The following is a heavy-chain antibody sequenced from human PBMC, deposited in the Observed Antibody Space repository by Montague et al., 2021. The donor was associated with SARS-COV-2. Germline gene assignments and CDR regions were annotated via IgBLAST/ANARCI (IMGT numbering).Heavy chain of an antibody. CDR2: INYSGST. V-gene: IGHV4-59*01. CDR3: ARNLVVHYWYGMDV. Sequence: SETLSLTCTVAGGSISSYYWSWIRQPPGKGLEWIGYINYSGSTNXXPSLKSRVTISVDTSKNQFSLNLSSVTAADTAVYYCARNLVVHYWYGMDVWGQGTTVTVPS. D-gene: IGHD2-15*01. J-gene: IGHJ6*02. CDR1: GGSISSYY.